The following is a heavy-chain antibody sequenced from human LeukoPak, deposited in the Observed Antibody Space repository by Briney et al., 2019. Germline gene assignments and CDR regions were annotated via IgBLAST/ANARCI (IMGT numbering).Heavy chain of an antibody. V-gene: IGHV4-34*01. CDR1: GGSFSGYY. J-gene: IGHJ4*02. CDR3: ARGPSPDY. Sequence: PSETLSLTCAVYGGSFSGYYWSWIRQPPGKGLEWIGEINHSGSTNYNPSLKSRVTISVDMSKNQFSLKPSSVTAADTAVYYCARGPSPDYWGQGTLVTVSS. CDR2: INHSGST.